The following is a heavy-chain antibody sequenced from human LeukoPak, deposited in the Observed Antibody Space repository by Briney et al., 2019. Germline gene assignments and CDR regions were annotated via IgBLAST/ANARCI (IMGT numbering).Heavy chain of an antibody. CDR3: VRSLDY. Sequence: GGSLRLSCAASGFPFSTYAMNWVRQAPGKGLEWVSVITGSGGFTQYADSVKGRFTISRDNSKNTVYLQMNSLRVEDTALHYCVRSLDYWGQGTLVTVSS. CDR1: GFPFSTYA. CDR2: ITGSGGFT. V-gene: IGHV3-23*01. J-gene: IGHJ4*02.